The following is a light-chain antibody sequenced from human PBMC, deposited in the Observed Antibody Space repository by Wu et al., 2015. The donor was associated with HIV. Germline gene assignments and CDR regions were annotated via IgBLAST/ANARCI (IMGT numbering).Light chain of an antibody. CDR3: QQYNSYPHT. Sequence: DIQMTQSPSTLSASVGDRVTITCRASQTINTWLAWYQQKPGKAPKLLIYKAFNLESGVPSRFSGSRSGTGFTLSISSPQSDDFATYYCQQYNSYPHTFGGGTKVEIK. V-gene: IGKV1-5*03. J-gene: IGKJ4*01. CDR1: QTINTW. CDR2: KAF.